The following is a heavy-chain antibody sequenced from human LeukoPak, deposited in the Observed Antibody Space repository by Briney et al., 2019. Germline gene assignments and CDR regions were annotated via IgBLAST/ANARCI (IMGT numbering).Heavy chain of an antibody. J-gene: IGHJ4*02. V-gene: IGHV3-23*01. CDR2: ISGSGGST. CDR3: AKDSSRSVWGSYGDY. Sequence: PGGSLRLSCAASGFTFSSYAMSWVRQAPWKGLEWDSAISGSGGSTYYADSVKGRFTISRDNSKNTLYLQMYSLRAEDTAVYYCAKDSSRSVWGSYGDYWGQGTLVTVSS. D-gene: IGHD3-16*01. CDR1: GFTFSSYA.